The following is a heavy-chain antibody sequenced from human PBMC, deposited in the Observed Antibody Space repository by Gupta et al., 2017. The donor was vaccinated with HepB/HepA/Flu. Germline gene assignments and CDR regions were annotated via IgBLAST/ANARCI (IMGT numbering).Heavy chain of an antibody. CDR3: ASGGHCTRSYCYVTVFDV. CDR1: EGSISTYY. V-gene: IGHV4-59*08. Sequence: QLQESGPGLVKPSYTLSLICTVSEGSISTYYWNWVRQPPGKGLEWIGSIYDGANTNYNPSLRSRVTISLDTSKSQVSLRMRSVTAADTAVYYCASGGHCTRSYCYVTVFDVWGQGILVTVSS. D-gene: IGHD3-10*02. CDR2: IYDGANT. J-gene: IGHJ4*02.